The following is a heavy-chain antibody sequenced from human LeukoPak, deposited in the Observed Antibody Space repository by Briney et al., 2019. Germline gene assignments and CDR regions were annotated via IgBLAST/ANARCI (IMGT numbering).Heavy chain of an antibody. J-gene: IGHJ6*02. CDR3: ARDLSLPVDYSSVYYSYYGMDV. CDR1: GYTFSSYG. V-gene: IGHV1-18*01. CDR2: IDTYNSNT. Sequence: GASVKVSCKASGYTFSSYGIIWVRQAPGQGLEWMGWIDTYNSNTNYAQKFQGRVTMTTDTSTSTAYMELRSLRSDDTAVFYCARDLSLPVDYSSVYYSYYGMDVWGQGTTVTVSS. D-gene: IGHD4-11*01.